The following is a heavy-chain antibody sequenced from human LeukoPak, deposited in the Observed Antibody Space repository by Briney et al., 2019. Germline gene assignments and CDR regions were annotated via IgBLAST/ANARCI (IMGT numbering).Heavy chain of an antibody. D-gene: IGHD1-26*01. CDR1: GYTFTSYY. CDR3: ARATSGSYKGPFDY. J-gene: IGHJ4*02. CDR2: ISAYNGNT. V-gene: IGHV1-18*04. Sequence: ASVKVSCKASGYTFTSYYMHWVRQAPGQGLEWMGWISAYNGNTNYAQKLQGRVTMTTDTSTSTAYMELRSLRSDDTAVYYCARATSGSYKGPFDYWGQGTLVTVSS.